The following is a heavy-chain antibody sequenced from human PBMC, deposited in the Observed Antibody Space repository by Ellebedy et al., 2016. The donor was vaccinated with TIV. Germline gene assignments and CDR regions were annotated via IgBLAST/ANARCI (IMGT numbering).Heavy chain of an antibody. CDR1: GGTFGRYP. CDR3: ARNSDIIQVPSAYASSFDV. D-gene: IGHD2-8*01. V-gene: IGHV1-69*02. CDR2: IIPFFDIR. Sequence: SVKVSCKASGGTFGRYPISWLRQAPGQGLEWLGRIIPFFDIRDYAQELQGRLTITADKSTSTAYMELSSLRSDDTALYFCARNSDIIQVPSAYASSFDVWGQGTMVTVSS. J-gene: IGHJ3*01.